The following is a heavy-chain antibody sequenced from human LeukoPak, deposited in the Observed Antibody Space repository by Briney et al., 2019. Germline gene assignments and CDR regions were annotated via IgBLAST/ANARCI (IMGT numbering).Heavy chain of an antibody. CDR3: VRGALPGDNWCFDL. CDR2: FGSAGDT. Sequence: GGSLRLSCATSGFPFSAYDMHWVGQAPGKGLEWVSAFGSAGDTYYPGAVKGRFTISRDYAKNSLFLQMNNLKAGDTAVYFCVRGALPGDNWCFDLWGRGTLVTVSS. J-gene: IGHJ2*01. CDR1: GFPFSAYD. V-gene: IGHV3-13*01.